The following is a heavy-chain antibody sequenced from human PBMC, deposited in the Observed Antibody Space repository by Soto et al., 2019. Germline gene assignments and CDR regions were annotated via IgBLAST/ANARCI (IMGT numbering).Heavy chain of an antibody. CDR2: INHSGST. Sequence: PSETLSLTCAVYGGSFSGYYWSWIRQPQGKGLEWIGEINHSGSTNYNPSLKSRVTISLDTSKNQFSLQLNSVTPEDTAVYYCASEQWLVNWYFDLWGRGTLVTVSS. CDR3: ASEQWLVNWYFDL. CDR1: GGSFSGYY. D-gene: IGHD6-19*01. J-gene: IGHJ2*01. V-gene: IGHV4-34*01.